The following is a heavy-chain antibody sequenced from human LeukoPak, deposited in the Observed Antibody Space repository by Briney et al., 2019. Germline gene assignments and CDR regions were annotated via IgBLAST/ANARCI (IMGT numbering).Heavy chain of an antibody. CDR2: INENGSEK. J-gene: IGHJ4*02. V-gene: IGHV3-7*03. CDR1: GFTFTRYW. D-gene: IGHD6-19*01. CDR3: AKDNSGSSGWYSFFRPGTESYQSGDHDY. Sequence: PGGSLRLSCAASGFTFTRYWMSWVRQAPGKGLEWVANINENGSEKKYLDSVKGRFTISRDNSKNTLYLQMNSLRAEDTAVYYCAKDNSGSSGWYSFFRPGTESYQSGDHDYWGQGTLVTVSS.